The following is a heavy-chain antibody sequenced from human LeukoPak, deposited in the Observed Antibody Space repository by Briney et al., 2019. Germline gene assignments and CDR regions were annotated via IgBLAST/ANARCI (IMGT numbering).Heavy chain of an antibody. V-gene: IGHV4-59*02. CDR3: ARGFAYYYGSGSYFDY. CDR2: IYHTGST. Sequence: SETLSLTCTISGGSVSDYYWSWIRQSPGKGLEWIGYIYHTGSTSYSPSLKSRVTISADTSKNQFSLKLSSVTAADTAVYYCARGFAYYYGSGSYFDYWGQGTLVTVSS. D-gene: IGHD3-10*01. J-gene: IGHJ4*02. CDR1: GGSVSDYY.